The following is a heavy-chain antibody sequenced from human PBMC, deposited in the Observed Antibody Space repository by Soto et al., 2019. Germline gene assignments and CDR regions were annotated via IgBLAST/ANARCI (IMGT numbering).Heavy chain of an antibody. CDR2: IKQDGGDK. CDR1: GFTFSNFW. D-gene: IGHD3-10*01. Sequence: EVQLVESGGVLVQPGGSLRLSCAASGFTFSNFWMNWIRQAPGKGLEWVANIKQDGGDKRYVDSVKGRFTISRDNAENSLYLQMTGLRAEDTAMYYCAFGSSSCLPDDILFAFWGQGTLVTVSS. CDR3: AFGSSSCLPDDILFAF. V-gene: IGHV3-7*05. J-gene: IGHJ4*02.